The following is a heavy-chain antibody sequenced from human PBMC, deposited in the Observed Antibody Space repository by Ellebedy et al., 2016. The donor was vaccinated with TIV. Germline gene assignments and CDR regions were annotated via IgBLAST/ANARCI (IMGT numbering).Heavy chain of an antibody. J-gene: IGHJ5*02. V-gene: IGHV3-53*01. D-gene: IGHD4-17*01. CDR1: GFTFSSYN. CDR3: AVGRPNYGDFPS. CDR2: IYAGGTT. Sequence: GESLKISXDAFGFTFSSYNMNWVRQAPGRGLEWVSVIYAGGTTDYVASVKGRFSISRDTSKNTLFLQMNSLRADDTAIYYCAVGRPNYGDFPSWGQGTLVTVSS.